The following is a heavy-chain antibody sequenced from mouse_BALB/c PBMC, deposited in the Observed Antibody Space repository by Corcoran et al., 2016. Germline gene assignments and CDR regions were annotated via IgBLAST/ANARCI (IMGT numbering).Heavy chain of an antibody. CDR2: INTYTGEP. V-gene: IGHV9-1*02. Sequence: QIQLVQSGPELKKPGETVKISCKASGYTFTNYGMNWVKQAPGKGLKWMGWINTYTGEPTYADDFKGRFAFSLETSASTAYLQINNLKNEDMATYFCSSRTRITTRPFADWGQGTLVTVSA. CDR3: SSRTRITTRPFAD. CDR1: GYTFTNYG. J-gene: IGHJ3*01. D-gene: IGHD2-4*01.